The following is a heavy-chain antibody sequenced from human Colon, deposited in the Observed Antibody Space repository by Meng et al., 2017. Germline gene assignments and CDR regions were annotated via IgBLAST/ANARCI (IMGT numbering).Heavy chain of an antibody. Sequence: VQLVGSGGGLVQPGGSLKLSCAASGFTFSGSTMHWVRQASGKGLEWVGRIRTKGDNYATTYAASVKGRFTISRDDSKNTAYLQVDSLKTEDTAVYYCTRAFRYGHDYWGQGALVTVSS. CDR1: GFTFSGST. D-gene: IGHD5-18*01. V-gene: IGHV3-73*02. J-gene: IGHJ4*02. CDR2: IRTKGDNYAT. CDR3: TRAFRYGHDY.